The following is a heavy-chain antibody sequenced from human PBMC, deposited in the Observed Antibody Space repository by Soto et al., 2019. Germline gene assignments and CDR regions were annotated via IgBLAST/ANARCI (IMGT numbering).Heavy chain of an antibody. Sequence: GESLKISCKVSGYSFAGYWITWVRQKPGKGLEWMGRIDPSDSQTYYSPSFRGHVTISATKSITTVFLQWSSLRASDTAMYYCARQIYDSDTGPNFQYYFDSWGQGTPVTVSS. V-gene: IGHV5-10-1*01. J-gene: IGHJ4*02. CDR2: IDPSDSQT. CDR3: ARQIYDSDTGPNFQYYFDS. CDR1: GYSFAGYW. D-gene: IGHD3-22*01.